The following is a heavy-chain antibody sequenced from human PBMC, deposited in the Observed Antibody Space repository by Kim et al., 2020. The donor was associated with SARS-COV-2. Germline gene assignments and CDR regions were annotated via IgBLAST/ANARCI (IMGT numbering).Heavy chain of an antibody. V-gene: IGHV1-69*13. D-gene: IGHD3-9*01. J-gene: IGHJ6*04. CDR3: ATDYDILTGYDVGYYGMDV. CDR2: IIPIFGTA. CDR1: GGTFSSYA. Sequence: SVKVSCKASGGTFSSYASSWVRQAPGQRLEWMGGIIPIFGTANYAQKFQGRVTSTADESTSTAYMGLSSLRSEDTAVYYCATDYDILTGYDVGYYGMDVSGEGTTVTVSS.